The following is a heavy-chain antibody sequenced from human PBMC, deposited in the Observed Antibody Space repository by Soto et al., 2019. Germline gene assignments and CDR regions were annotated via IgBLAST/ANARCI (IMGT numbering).Heavy chain of an antibody. CDR1: GFTFSSYA. J-gene: IGHJ4*02. CDR2: ISGSGGST. CDR3: ATTRYCSGGSCYLLFDY. V-gene: IGHV3-23*01. Sequence: EVQLLESGGGLVQPGGSLRLSCAASGFTFSSYAMSWVRQAPGKGLEWVSAISGSGGSTYYADSVKGRFTISRDNSKNTLYLQMNSLRAEDTAVYYCATTRYCSGGSCYLLFDYWGQGTLVTVSS. D-gene: IGHD2-15*01.